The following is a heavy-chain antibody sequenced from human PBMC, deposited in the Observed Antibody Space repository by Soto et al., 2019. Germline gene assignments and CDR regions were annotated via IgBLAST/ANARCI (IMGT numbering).Heavy chain of an antibody. Sequence: GESLKISCKGSGYSFTSYWISWVRQMPGKGLEWMGRIDPSDSYTNYSPSFQGPVTISADKSISTAYLQWSSPKASDTAMYYCAIGRGYSYGYWFGMDVWCQGTTVIVSS. J-gene: IGHJ6*02. D-gene: IGHD5-18*01. CDR2: IDPSDSYT. V-gene: IGHV5-10-1*01. CDR3: AIGRGYSYGYWFGMDV. CDR1: GYSFTSYW.